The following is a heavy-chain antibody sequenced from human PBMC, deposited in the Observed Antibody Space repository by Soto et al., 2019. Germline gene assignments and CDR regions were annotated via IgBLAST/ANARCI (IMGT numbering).Heavy chain of an antibody. CDR2: IYHSGTT. D-gene: IGHD6-13*01. V-gene: IGHV4-4*02. CDR3: AFPATADFDY. J-gene: IGHJ4*02. CDR1: GGSISSTNW. Sequence: QVQLQESGPGLEKPSGTLSLTCAVSGGSISSTNWWTWVRQSPGRGLEWIGEIYHSGTTNYSPSLKSRVNIAVDMSTNHLSLTLISVTAADTAVYYCAFPATADFDYWGKGILVTVSS.